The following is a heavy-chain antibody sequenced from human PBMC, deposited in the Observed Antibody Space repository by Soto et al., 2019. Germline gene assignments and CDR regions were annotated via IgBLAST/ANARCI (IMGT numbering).Heavy chain of an antibody. D-gene: IGHD2-2*01. CDR2: ISTSSSNI. CDR3: ARETSTGNYYMDV. CDR1: GFSFSYYG. J-gene: IGHJ6*03. Sequence: GVLRLSCAASGFSFSYYGMNWVRQAPGKGLEWVSYISTSSSNIYYADSVKGRFTISRDNAKNSLSLQMNSLRAADTAVYYCARETSTGNYYMDVWGKGTTVTVSS. V-gene: IGHV3-48*01.